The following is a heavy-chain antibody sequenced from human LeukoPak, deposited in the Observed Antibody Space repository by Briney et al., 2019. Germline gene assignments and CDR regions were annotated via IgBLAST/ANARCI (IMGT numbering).Heavy chain of an antibody. CDR2: IYHSGST. Sequence: PSETLSLTCAVSGGSISSSNWWSWVRQPPGKRLEWIGEIYHSGSTNYNPSLKSRVTISVDTSKNQFSLKLSSVTAADTAVYYCARAMARGCRGDCQWGMDVWGKGTTVTVSS. D-gene: IGHD2-21*02. V-gene: IGHV4-4*02. CDR1: GGSISSSNW. CDR3: ARAMARGCRGDCQWGMDV. J-gene: IGHJ6*04.